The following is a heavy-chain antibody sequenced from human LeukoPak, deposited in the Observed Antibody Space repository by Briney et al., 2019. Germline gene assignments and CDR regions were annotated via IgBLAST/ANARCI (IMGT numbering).Heavy chain of an antibody. Sequence: SETLSLTCTVSGGSISSYYWSWIRQPPGKGLEWIGYIYYGGSTNYNPSLKSRVTISVDTSKNQFSLKLSSVTAADTAVYYCARERYSSGWSRAEYFQHWGQGTLVTVSS. CDR1: GGSISSYY. V-gene: IGHV4-59*01. CDR2: IYYGGST. J-gene: IGHJ1*01. CDR3: ARERYSSGWSRAEYFQH. D-gene: IGHD6-19*01.